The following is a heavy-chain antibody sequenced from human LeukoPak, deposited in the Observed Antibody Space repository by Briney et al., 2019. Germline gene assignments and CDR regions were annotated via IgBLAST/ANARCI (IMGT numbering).Heavy chain of an antibody. J-gene: IGHJ2*01. CDR1: GGSISSGASD. D-gene: IGHD3-22*01. CDR3: ARAARQGFTMIVVPFFYFDL. V-gene: IGHV4-31*03. Sequence: SQTLSLTCTVSGGSISSGASDWGWIRQHPKRGLEWVGYINHRGSTYYNPSLGSRVTMSVDTSKNQFSLKLSSVTAADSAVYYCARAARQGFTMIVVPFFYFDLWGRGTLVTASS. CDR2: INHRGST.